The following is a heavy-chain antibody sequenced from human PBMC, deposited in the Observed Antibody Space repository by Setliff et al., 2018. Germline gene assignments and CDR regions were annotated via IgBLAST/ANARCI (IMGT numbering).Heavy chain of an antibody. CDR2: INHSGST. V-gene: IGHV4-34*01. D-gene: IGHD3-22*01. CDR1: GGSFSGYY. Sequence: SETLSLTCAVYGGSFSGYYWSWIRQPPGKGLEWIGEINHSGSTNYNPSLKSRVTISADTSKNQFSLRLSSVTATDTAVYYCARGRRITMIVVPPGVFDIWGQGTMVTVSS. J-gene: IGHJ3*02. CDR3: ARGRRITMIVVPPGVFDI.